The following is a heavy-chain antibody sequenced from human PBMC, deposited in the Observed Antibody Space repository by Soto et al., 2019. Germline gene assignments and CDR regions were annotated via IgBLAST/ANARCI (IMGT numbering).Heavy chain of an antibody. CDR3: ARAPLPSGLLRLGHWYFDL. CDR1: GGSISSSSYY. D-gene: IGHD5-12*01. V-gene: IGHV4-39*01. CDR2: IYYSGST. J-gene: IGHJ2*01. Sequence: QLQLQESGPGLVKPSETLSLTCTVSGGSISSSSYYWGWIRQPPGKGLEWIGSIYYSGSTYYNPSLKSRVTISLDTSKNPFSLKLSSVTAADTAVYYCARAPLPSGLLRLGHWYFDLWGRGTLVTVSS.